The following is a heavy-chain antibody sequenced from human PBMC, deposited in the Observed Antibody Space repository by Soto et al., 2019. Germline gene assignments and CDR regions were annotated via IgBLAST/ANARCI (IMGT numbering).Heavy chain of an antibody. V-gene: IGHV3-23*01. D-gene: IGHD3-3*01. Sequence: GGSLRLSCAASGFTFSSYAMSWVRQAPGKGLEWVSAISGSGGSTYYADSVKGRFTISRDNSKNTLYLQMNSLRAEDTAVYYCAKGLRYYDFWSGERSNWFDPWGQGTLVTVSS. CDR3: AKGLRYYDFWSGERSNWFDP. CDR1: GFTFSSYA. CDR2: ISGSGGST. J-gene: IGHJ5*02.